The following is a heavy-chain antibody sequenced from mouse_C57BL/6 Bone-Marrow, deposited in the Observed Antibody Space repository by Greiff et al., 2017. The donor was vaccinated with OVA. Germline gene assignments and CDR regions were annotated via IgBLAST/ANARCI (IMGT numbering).Heavy chain of an antibody. D-gene: IGHD1-1*01. CDR2: INPYNGGT. J-gene: IGHJ2*01. CDR3: AIFLRRVDY. Sequence: VQLQQSGPVLVKPGASVKMSCKASGYTFTDYYMNWVKQSHGKSLEWIGVINPYNGGTSYNQKFKGKATLTVDKSSSTAYMELHSLTSVDSAVYYCAIFLRRVDYWGQGTTLTVSS. V-gene: IGHV1-19*01. CDR1: GYTFTDYY.